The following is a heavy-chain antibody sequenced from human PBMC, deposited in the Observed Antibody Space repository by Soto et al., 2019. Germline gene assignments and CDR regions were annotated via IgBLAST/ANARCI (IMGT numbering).Heavy chain of an antibody. Sequence: GGSLRLSCAASGFTFRSFTMNWVRQAPGKGLEWVSTISSNSAYIYYTDALRGRFTISRDNAKNSLHLQMNSLRAEGTAVYYCTRDASRDSSARGWFDPWGPGTLVTVSS. CDR1: GFTFRSFT. CDR2: ISSNSAYI. D-gene: IGHD6-13*01. J-gene: IGHJ5*02. CDR3: TRDASRDSSARGWFDP. V-gene: IGHV3-21*01.